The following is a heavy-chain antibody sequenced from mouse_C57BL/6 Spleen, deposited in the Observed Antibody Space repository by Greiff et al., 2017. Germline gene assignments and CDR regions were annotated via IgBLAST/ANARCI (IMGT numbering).Heavy chain of an antibody. CDR1: GYSFTGYY. CDR2: INPSTGGT. CDR3: ARSPSPSPPYYGSRRGFAY. V-gene: IGHV1-42*01. J-gene: IGHJ3*01. Sequence: VQLKESGPELVKPGASVKISCKASGYSFTGYYMNWVKQSPEKSLEWIGEINPSTGGTTYNQKFKAKATLTVDKSSSTAYMQLKSLTSEDSAVYYCARSPSPSPPYYGSRRGFAYWGQGTLVTVSA. D-gene: IGHD1-1*01.